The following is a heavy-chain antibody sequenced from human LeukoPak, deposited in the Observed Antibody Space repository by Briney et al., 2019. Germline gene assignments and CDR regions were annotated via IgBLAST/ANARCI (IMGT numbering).Heavy chain of an antibody. CDR2: IRSKANSYAT. CDR3: TSSRIWFGELFNFDY. CDR1: GFTFSGSA. D-gene: IGHD3-10*01. Sequence: GGSLRLSCAASGFTFSGSAMHWVRQASGKGLEWVGRIRSKANSYATAYAASVKGRFTISRDDSKNTAYLQMNSLKTEGTAVYYCTSSRIWFGELFNFDYWGQGTLVTVSS. J-gene: IGHJ4*02. V-gene: IGHV3-73*01.